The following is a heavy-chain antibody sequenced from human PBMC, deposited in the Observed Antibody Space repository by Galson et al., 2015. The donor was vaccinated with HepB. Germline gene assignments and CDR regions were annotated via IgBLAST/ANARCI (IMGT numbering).Heavy chain of an antibody. J-gene: IGHJ6*02. V-gene: IGHV4-59*08. CDR2: IYYSGST. CDR1: GGSISSYY. CDR3: ARQATVVTPGIIYYYGMDV. D-gene: IGHD4-23*01. Sequence: SETLSLTCTVSGGSISSYYWSWIRQPPGKGLEWIGYIYYSGSTNHNPSLKSRVTISVDTSKNQFSLKLSSVTAADTAVYYCARQATVVTPGIIYYYGMDVWGQGTTVTVSS.